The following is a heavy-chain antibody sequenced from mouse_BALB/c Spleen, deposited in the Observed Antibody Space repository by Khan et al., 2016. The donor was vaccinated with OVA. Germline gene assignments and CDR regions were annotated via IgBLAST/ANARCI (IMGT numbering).Heavy chain of an antibody. CDR1: GDSITSGY. CDR2: IIYSGST. Sequence: EVKLEESGPSLVKPSQTLSHTCSVTGDSITSGYWCWIRKFPGNKLEYMGYIIYSGSTYYNPSLKSRISITRHTSQNQYYLQLNSVTTEDTATYYCARSTYRYAFAYWGQGTLVTVSA. V-gene: IGHV3-8*02. J-gene: IGHJ3*01. D-gene: IGHD2-14*01. CDR3: ARSTYRYAFAY.